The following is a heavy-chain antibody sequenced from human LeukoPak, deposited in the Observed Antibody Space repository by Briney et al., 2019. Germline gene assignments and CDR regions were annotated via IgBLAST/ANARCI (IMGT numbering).Heavy chain of an antibody. J-gene: IGHJ4*02. Sequence: GGSLRLSCAASGFTFSSYWMTWVRQAPGKGLEWVASINQDQNEIHYVDSVRGRFTISRDNAKNSLYLQMNSLRAEDTAVCYCARSWSSGYWFPATASFDYWGQGTLVTVSS. CDR1: GFTFSSYW. V-gene: IGHV3-7*01. CDR2: INQDQNEI. CDR3: ARSWSSGYWFPATASFDY. D-gene: IGHD3-22*01.